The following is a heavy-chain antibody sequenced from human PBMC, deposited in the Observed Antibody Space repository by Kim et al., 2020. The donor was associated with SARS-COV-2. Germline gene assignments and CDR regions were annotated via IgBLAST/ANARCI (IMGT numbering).Heavy chain of an antibody. Sequence: SETLSLTCTVSGGSISSSSYYWGWIRQPPGKGLEWIGSIYYSGSTYYNPSLKSRVTISVDTSKNQFSLKLSSVTAADTAVYYCVRRGGYLSYYYYGMDVWGQGTTVTVSS. CDR1: GGSISSSSYY. J-gene: IGHJ6*02. CDR2: IYYSGST. D-gene: IGHD1-26*01. V-gene: IGHV4-39*01. CDR3: VRRGGYLSYYYYGMDV.